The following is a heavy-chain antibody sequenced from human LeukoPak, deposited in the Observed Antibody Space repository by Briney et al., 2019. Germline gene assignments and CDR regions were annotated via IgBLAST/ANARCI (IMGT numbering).Heavy chain of an antibody. CDR2: VNQDGSRK. J-gene: IGHJ4*01. CDR1: GFTFSRYW. Sequence: PVGSLRLSCAASGFTFSRYWMSWVRQAPGKGLEGVADVNQDGSRKYYVDSVKGRFTISRDNVKNSMYLQMNSLRVEDAGVYYCAKAPVTSCRGAFCYPFDYWGHGTLVTVSS. D-gene: IGHD2-21*01. CDR3: AKAPVTSCRGAFCYPFDY. V-gene: IGHV3-7*03.